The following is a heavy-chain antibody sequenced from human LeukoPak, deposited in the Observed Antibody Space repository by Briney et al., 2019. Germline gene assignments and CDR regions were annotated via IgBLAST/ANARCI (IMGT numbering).Heavy chain of an antibody. V-gene: IGHV3-30*03. CDR3: ARSNQADDY. Sequence: GGSLRLSCAASGFRFSTYGIHWVRQAPGKGLEWVAVISFDGSNKYYADSVKGRFTISRDNAKNTLYLQMDSLRAEDTAVYYCARSNQADDYWGQGTLVTVSS. CDR2: ISFDGSNK. CDR1: GFRFSTYG. J-gene: IGHJ4*02. D-gene: IGHD1-14*01.